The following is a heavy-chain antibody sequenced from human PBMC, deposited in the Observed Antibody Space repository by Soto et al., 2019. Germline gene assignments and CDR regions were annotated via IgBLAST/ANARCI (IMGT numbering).Heavy chain of an antibody. CDR2: IYYSGST. D-gene: IGHD3-3*01. J-gene: IGHJ3*02. Sequence: QVQLQESGPGLVKPSETLSLICTVSGGSISSKYWSWIRQPPGKGLEWIGYIYYSGSTNYNPSLKSRVIISVDTSENQFSLKLSSVTAADTAVYYCARGLEWFPDAFDIWGQGTMVTVSS. CDR1: GGSISSKY. V-gene: IGHV4-59*01. CDR3: ARGLEWFPDAFDI.